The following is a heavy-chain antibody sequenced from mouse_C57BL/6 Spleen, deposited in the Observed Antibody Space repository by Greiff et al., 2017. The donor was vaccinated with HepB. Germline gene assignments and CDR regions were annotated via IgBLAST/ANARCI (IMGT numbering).Heavy chain of an antibody. CDR1: GYTFTSYG. J-gene: IGHJ2*01. CDR3: ARWGGNYYFDY. V-gene: IGHV1-81*01. Sequence: VKLMESGAELARPGASVKLSCKASGYTFTSYGISWVKQRTGQGLEWIGEIYPRSGNTYYNEKFKGKATLTADKSSSTAYMELRSLTSEDSAVYFCARWGGNYYFDYWGQGTTLTVSS. CDR2: IYPRSGNT. D-gene: IGHD2-1*01.